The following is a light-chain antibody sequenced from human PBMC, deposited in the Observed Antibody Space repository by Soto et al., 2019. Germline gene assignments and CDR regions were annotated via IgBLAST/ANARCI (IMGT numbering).Light chain of an antibody. CDR1: QSLLHSDGNTY. V-gene: IGKV2-24*01. Sequence: DIVMTQTPLSSPVTLGQAASISCRSSQSLLHSDGNTYLSWFQQRPGQAPRLLIYKVSDRFSGVPDRFSGSGAGTDFTLTISSVEAEDFAIYYCMQATQSHWTFGQGTKVEIQ. CDR3: MQATQSHWT. J-gene: IGKJ1*01. CDR2: KVS.